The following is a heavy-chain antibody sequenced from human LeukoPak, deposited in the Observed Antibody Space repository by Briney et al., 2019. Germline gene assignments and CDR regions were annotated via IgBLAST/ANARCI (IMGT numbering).Heavy chain of an antibody. CDR3: AKSTGWEKNWFDP. V-gene: IGHV4-59*11. D-gene: IGHD1-14*01. CDR1: GGSISSHY. J-gene: IGHJ5*02. CDR2: IYYSGST. Sequence: SETLSLTCTVSGGSISSHYWSWIRQPPGKGLEWIGYIYYSGSTNCNPSLKSRVTISVDTSKNQFSLKLSSVTAADTAVYYCAKSTGWEKNWFDPWGQGTLVTVSS.